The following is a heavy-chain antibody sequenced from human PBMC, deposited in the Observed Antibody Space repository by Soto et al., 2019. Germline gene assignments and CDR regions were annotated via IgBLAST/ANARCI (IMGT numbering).Heavy chain of an antibody. CDR1: GFTFSSYG. CDR3: AKPEGGHDILSDWFDP. Sequence: QVQLVESGGGVVQPGRSLRLSCAASGFTFSSYGMHWVRQAPGKGLEWVAVISYDGSNKYYADSVKGRFTISRENSKNTLDLQMNSLRAEDTAVYYCAKPEGGHDILSDWFDPWGQGTLVTVSS. J-gene: IGHJ5*02. CDR2: ISYDGSNK. D-gene: IGHD3-9*01. V-gene: IGHV3-30*18.